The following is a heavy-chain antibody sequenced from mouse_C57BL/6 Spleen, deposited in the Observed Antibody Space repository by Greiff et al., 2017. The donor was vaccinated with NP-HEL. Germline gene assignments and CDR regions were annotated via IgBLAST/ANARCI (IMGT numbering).Heavy chain of an antibody. J-gene: IGHJ4*01. D-gene: IGHD3-2*02. Sequence: VQVVESGAELVKPGASVKLSCKASGYTFTEYTIHWVKQRSGQGLEWIGWFYPGSGSIKYNEKFKDKATLTADKSSSTVCMELSRLTSEDSAVYFCARHEDPSSCYVAMDYWGQGTSVTVSS. CDR1: GYTFTEYT. CDR2: FYPGSGSI. V-gene: IGHV1-62-2*01. CDR3: ARHEDPSSCYVAMDY.